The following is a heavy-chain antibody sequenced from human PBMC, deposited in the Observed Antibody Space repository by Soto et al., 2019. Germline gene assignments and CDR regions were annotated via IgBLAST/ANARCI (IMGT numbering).Heavy chain of an antibody. V-gene: IGHV3-74*03. J-gene: IGHJ5*02. CDR3: ARSDWFDP. CDR1: GFTFSGYW. CDR2: IKSDGTMT. Sequence: GGSLRLSCAASGFTFSGYWMHWVHRAPGKGLVWVSRIKSDGTMTMYADSVKGRFTISRDNPKNTLYLQMNSLREEDTAVYYCARSDWFDPWGQGTLVTVSS.